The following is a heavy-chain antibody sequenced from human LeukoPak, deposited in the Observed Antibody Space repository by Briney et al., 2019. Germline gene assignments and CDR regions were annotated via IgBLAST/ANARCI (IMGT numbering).Heavy chain of an antibody. V-gene: IGHV5-51*01. CDR3: ARKYSSSLYYFDY. J-gene: IGHJ4*02. D-gene: IGHD6-13*01. Sequence: GESLKTSWKCSGYSFTGNWIGWGRQLPGKGVEGMGIIYPGDSDTRYSPSFQGQVTIYADKYISTAYLQWSSLEASDTAMFYCARKYSSSLYYFDYWGQGTLVTVSS. CDR1: GYSFTGNW. CDR2: IYPGDSDT.